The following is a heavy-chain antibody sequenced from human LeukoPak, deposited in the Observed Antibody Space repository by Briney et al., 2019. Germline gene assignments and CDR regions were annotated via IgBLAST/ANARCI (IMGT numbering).Heavy chain of an antibody. D-gene: IGHD3-16*02. V-gene: IGHV4-39*07. CDR2: SYYSGST. Sequence: SETLSLTCAVSGGSLISTTYYWGWIRQPPGKGLEWIGSSYYSGSTYYNPSLKSRFTVSVDMSKNQFSLQLSAVTAADTAVYYCARAPRTGAWDMITFGGVIVHGDAFDFWGQGTMVTVSS. CDR3: ARAPRTGAWDMITFGGVIVHGDAFDF. CDR1: GGSLISTTYY. J-gene: IGHJ3*01.